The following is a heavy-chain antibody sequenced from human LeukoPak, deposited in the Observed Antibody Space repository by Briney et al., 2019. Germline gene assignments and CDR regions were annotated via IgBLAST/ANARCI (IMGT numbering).Heavy chain of an antibody. V-gene: IGHV1-69*01. D-gene: IGHD2-21*02. CDR3: ARVTRCGGDCYSTPDDY. Sequence: KFQGRVTITADESTSTAYMELSSLRSEDTAVYYCARVTRCGGDCYSTPDDYWGQGTLVTVSS. J-gene: IGHJ4*02.